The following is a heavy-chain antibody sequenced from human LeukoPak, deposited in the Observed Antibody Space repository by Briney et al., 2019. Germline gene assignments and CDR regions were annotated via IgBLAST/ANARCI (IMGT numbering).Heavy chain of an antibody. CDR2: INANSGST. CDR1: GYTFTGYY. D-gene: IGHD3-3*01. Sequence: EASVKVSCKASGYTFTGYYMRWVRQAPGQGLEWMGWINANSGSTNNAQKIQGRVTMTTDTSTSTAYMELSRLRSDDTAVYYCARAPVTIFGVVVIPYDYWGQGPLVTAS. V-gene: IGHV1-2*02. CDR3: ARAPVTIFGVVVIPYDY. J-gene: IGHJ4*02.